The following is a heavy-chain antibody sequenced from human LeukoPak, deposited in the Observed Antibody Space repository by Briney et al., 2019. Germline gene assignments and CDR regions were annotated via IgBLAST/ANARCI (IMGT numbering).Heavy chain of an antibody. Sequence: GGSLRLSCAASGFTFSSYWMHWVRQVLGKGLVWVSRIDNDGSTTSYADSVKGRFIISRDNAKNTLYLQMSSLRVEDTAVYYCARDAIVGVTSPKDYWGQGTLVTVSS. CDR2: IDNDGSTT. CDR3: ARDAIVGVTSPKDY. D-gene: IGHD1-26*01. J-gene: IGHJ4*02. CDR1: GFTFSSYW. V-gene: IGHV3-74*01.